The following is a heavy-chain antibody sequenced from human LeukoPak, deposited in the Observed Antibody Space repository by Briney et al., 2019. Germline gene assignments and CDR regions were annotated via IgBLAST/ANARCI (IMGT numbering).Heavy chain of an antibody. J-gene: IGHJ4*02. CDR3: ARRSGWFGELPLYYFDY. CDR2: MNSNSGYT. CDR1: GYTFTSHD. V-gene: IGHV1-8*01. Sequence: ASVKVSCKASGYTFTSHDINWVRQATGQGLEWMGWMNSNSGYTGYAQRFQGRVTMTRNTSIDTAYMELSSLKSEDTAVYYCARRSGWFGELPLYYFDYWGQGTLVTVSS. D-gene: IGHD3-10*01.